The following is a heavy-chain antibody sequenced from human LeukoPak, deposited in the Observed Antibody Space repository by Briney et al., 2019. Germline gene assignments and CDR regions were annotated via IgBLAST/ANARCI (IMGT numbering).Heavy chain of an antibody. Sequence: GGSLRLSCAASGFTFSDSYMSWIRQAPGKGLEWVSYISTGSIYKKYADSVQGRITISRDNAKNSLYLQMNSLRVDDTAVYYCARVSPDSSSWYGTYYFDYWGQGTLVTVSS. D-gene: IGHD6-13*01. V-gene: IGHV3-11*06. CDR1: GFTFSDSY. CDR2: ISTGSIYK. CDR3: ARVSPDSSSWYGTYYFDY. J-gene: IGHJ4*02.